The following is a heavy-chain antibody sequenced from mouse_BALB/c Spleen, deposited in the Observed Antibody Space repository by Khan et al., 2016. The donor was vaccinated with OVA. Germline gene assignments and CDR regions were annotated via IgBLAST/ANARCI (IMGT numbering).Heavy chain of an antibody. V-gene: IGHV2-9*02. CDR3: ARLEYI. CDR2: IWAGGST. Sequence: QVQLKESGPGLVAPSQSLSITCTVSGYSLTSYGVHWVRQPPGKGLEWLGVIWAGGSTNYNSDHMSRMSISKDNSKSQVSLKMNSLQTDDTSICYCARLEYIWGQGTTLTVSS. CDR1: GYSLTSYG. J-gene: IGHJ2*01. D-gene: IGHD1-3*01.